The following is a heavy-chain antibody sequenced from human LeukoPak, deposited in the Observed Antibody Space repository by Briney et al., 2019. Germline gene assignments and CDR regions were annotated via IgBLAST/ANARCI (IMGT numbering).Heavy chain of an antibody. CDR3: ARPKEGLWYSSSWYFQH. V-gene: IGHV3-11*01. CDR1: GFTFSDYY. CDR2: ISSSGSTI. J-gene: IGHJ1*01. Sequence: GSLRLSCAASGFTFSDYYMSWIRQAPGKGLEWVSYISSSGSTIYYADSVKGRFTISRDNAKNSLYLQMNSLRAEDTAVYYCARPKEGLWYSSSWYFQHWGQGTLVTVSS. D-gene: IGHD6-13*01.